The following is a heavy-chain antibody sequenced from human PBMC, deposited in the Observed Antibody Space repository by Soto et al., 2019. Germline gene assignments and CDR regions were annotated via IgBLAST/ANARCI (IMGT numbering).Heavy chain of an antibody. Sequence: ASVKVSCKASGYTFSDHYMNWVRQAPGQGLEWMGWINPNSGDIKYAQKFQGWVTMTRDTSISTAYMELSRLRSDDTAVYYCARDLYSSVPSTYYYYGMDVWGQGTTVTVS. D-gene: IGHD6-19*01. CDR1: GYTFSDHY. V-gene: IGHV1-2*04. CDR3: ARDLYSSVPSTYYYYGMDV. J-gene: IGHJ6*02. CDR2: INPNSGDI.